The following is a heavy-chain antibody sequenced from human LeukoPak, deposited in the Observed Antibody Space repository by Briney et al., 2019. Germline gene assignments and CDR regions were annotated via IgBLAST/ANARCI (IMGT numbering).Heavy chain of an antibody. CDR1: GFTFSSYS. J-gene: IGHJ4*02. D-gene: IGHD6-13*01. Sequence: GGSLRLSRAASGFTFSSYSMNWVRQAPGKGLEWVSSISSSSSYIYYADSVKGRFTISRDNAKNSLYLQMNSLRAEDTAVYYCAKSIAAAPTFDYWGQGTLVTVSS. V-gene: IGHV3-21*01. CDR2: ISSSSSYI. CDR3: AKSIAAAPTFDY.